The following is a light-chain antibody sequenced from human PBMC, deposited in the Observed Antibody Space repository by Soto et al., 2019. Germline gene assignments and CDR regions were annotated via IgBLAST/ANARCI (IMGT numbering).Light chain of an antibody. V-gene: IGKV3-20*01. Sequence: EIVVTQSPCTLSLSPGERVTLSCRASQSLSGNYLAWYQQKPGQAPKFLIYGASNRATGIPDRFSGGGSGTDFALTINRLEPEEFAVYYCQQYGHSPITFGQGTRLEIK. CDR1: QSLSGNY. CDR2: GAS. CDR3: QQYGHSPIT. J-gene: IGKJ5*01.